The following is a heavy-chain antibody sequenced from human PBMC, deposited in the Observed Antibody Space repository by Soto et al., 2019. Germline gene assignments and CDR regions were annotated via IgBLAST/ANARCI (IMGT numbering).Heavy chain of an antibody. CDR2: IYHSGST. V-gene: IGHV4-38-2*01. D-gene: IGHD5-12*01. J-gene: IGHJ4*02. Sequence: PSETLSLTCAVSGYSISSGYYWGWIRQPPGKGLEWIGSIYHSGSTYYNPSLKSRVTISVDTSKNQFSLKLSSVTAADTAVYYCARGSRWLQFFDYWGQGTLVTVSS. CDR3: ARGSRWLQFFDY. CDR1: GYSISSGYY.